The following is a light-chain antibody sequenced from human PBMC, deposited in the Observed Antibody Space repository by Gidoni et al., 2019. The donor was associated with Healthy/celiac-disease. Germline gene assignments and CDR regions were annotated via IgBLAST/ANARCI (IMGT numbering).Light chain of an antibody. Sequence: QSVLTQPPSVSGAPGQMVTISCTGSSSNIGAGYDVPWYPQLPGTAPKLLIYGNSNRPSGVPDRFSGAKSGTSASLAITGLQAEDEADYYCQSYDSSLSGYVFGTGTKVTVL. J-gene: IGLJ1*01. CDR3: QSYDSSLSGYV. CDR1: SSNIGAGYD. CDR2: GNS. V-gene: IGLV1-40*01.